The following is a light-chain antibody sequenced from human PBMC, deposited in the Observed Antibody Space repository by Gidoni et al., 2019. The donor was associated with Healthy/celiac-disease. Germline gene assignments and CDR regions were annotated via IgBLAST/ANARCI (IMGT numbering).Light chain of an antibody. J-gene: IGKJ3*01. CDR2: DAS. Sequence: EIVLTQTPATPSLSPGERATLSCRASQSVSSYLAWYQQKPGKAPRLLIYDASNRATGIPARFSGSGSGTDFTLTISSLEPEDFAVYYCQQRSNWPPVFTFGPGTKVDIK. CDR1: QSVSSY. CDR3: QQRSNWPPVFT. V-gene: IGKV3-11*01.